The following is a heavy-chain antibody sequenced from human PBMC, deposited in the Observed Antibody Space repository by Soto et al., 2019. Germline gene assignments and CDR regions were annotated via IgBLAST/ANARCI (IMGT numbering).Heavy chain of an antibody. Sequence: QVQLVESGGGVVQPGRSLRLSCAASGFTFSSYAMHWVRQAPGKGLEWVAVISYDGSNKYYADSVKGRFTISRDNSKNTLYLQMNSLRAEDTAVYYWARMASFDCSGGSCYPTYGMDVWGQGTTVTVSS. CDR2: ISYDGSNK. D-gene: IGHD2-15*01. CDR1: GFTFSSYA. CDR3: ARMASFDCSGGSCYPTYGMDV. J-gene: IGHJ6*02. V-gene: IGHV3-30-3*01.